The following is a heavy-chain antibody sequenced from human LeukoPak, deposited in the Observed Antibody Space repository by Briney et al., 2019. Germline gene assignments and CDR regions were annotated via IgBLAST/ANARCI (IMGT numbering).Heavy chain of an antibody. CDR3: AKDRGYSSSLDY. V-gene: IGHV3-21*04. J-gene: IGHJ4*02. D-gene: IGHD6-13*01. CDR2: ISSSSSYI. CDR1: GFTFSSYS. Sequence: GGSLRLSCAASGFTFSSYSMNWVRQAPGKGLEWVSSISSSSSYIYYADSVKGRFTISRDNAKNSLYLQMNSLRAEDTAVYYCAKDRGYSSSLDYWGQGTLVTVSS.